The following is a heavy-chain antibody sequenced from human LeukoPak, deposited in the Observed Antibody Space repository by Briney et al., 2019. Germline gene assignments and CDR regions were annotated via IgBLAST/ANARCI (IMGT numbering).Heavy chain of an antibody. Sequence: GESLQISCKGSGYSFISYWIGWVRQMPGKGLEWMGIIYPGDSDTRYSPSFQGQVTISADTSISTAYLQSSSLKASDTAMYYCARRSGTYIDFDYWGQGTLVTVSS. D-gene: IGHD1-26*01. CDR3: ARRSGTYIDFDY. CDR2: IYPGDSDT. CDR1: GYSFISYW. V-gene: IGHV5-51*01. J-gene: IGHJ4*02.